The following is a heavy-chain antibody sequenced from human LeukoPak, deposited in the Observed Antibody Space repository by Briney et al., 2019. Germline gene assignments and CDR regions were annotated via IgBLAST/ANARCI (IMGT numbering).Heavy chain of an antibody. V-gene: IGHV3-43*01. J-gene: IGHJ4*02. CDR2: INWNGDNS. Sequence: GGSLRLSCVASGFTFDDYDMHWVRQASGKGLEWVAFINWNGDNSHYADSVKGRFTISRDNSKNSLFLQMSGLRIEDTALYYCATNYNYWGRGTLVTVSS. CDR1: GFTFDDYD. CDR3: ATNYNY.